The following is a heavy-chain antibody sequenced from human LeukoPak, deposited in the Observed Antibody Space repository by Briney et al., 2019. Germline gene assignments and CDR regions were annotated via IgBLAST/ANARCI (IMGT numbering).Heavy chain of an antibody. CDR3: ARGLSPHVVRMAGDWFDL. V-gene: IGHV1-69*13. CDR1: GGTFSSYA. D-gene: IGHD5-24*01. J-gene: IGHJ5*02. Sequence: SVKVSCKASGGTFSSYAISWVRQAPGQGLEWMGGIIPIFGTANYAQKFQGRVTITADESTSTAYMELSSLRSEDSAIYYCARGLSPHVVRMAGDWFDLWGKGTLVTVSS. CDR2: IIPIFGTA.